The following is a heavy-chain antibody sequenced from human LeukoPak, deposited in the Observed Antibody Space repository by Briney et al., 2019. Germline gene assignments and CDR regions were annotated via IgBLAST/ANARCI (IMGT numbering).Heavy chain of an antibody. J-gene: IGHJ4*02. CDR3: ARGSADILTGFFEQ. CDR2: IYSSGSS. D-gene: IGHD3-9*01. V-gene: IGHV4-4*07. Sequence: SETLSLTCTVSGGSISNYWWSWIRQPAGQGLEWIGRIYSSGSSNYNFALESRVTISVDKLKNQFSLKLSSVTATDTAVYYCARGSADILTGFFEQWGQGTLVTVSS. CDR1: GGSISNYW.